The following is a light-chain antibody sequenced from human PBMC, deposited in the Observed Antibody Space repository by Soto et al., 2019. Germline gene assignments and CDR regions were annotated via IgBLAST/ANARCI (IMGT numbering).Light chain of an antibody. CDR1: QSVSNNY. CDR3: QQYGSSGT. Sequence: EILLTQSPGTLSLSPWEIATLSLRASQSVSNNYLAWYQQKPGQAPRLLIYGASNRATGIPDRFSGSGSGTDFTLTISRLEPEDFAVYYCQQYGSSGTFGQGTKVDIK. J-gene: IGKJ1*01. V-gene: IGKV3-20*01. CDR2: GAS.